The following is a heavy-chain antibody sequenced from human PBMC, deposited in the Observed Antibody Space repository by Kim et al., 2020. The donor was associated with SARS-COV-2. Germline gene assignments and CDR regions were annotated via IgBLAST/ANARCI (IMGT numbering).Heavy chain of an antibody. CDR3: ARDIDSSGWYFDY. J-gene: IGHJ4*02. D-gene: IGHD6-19*01. Sequence: YADSVKGRFTLARGNSKNTLYLQMDSLRAEDTAVYYCARDIDSSGWYFDYWGQGTLVTVSS. V-gene: IGHV3-30*01.